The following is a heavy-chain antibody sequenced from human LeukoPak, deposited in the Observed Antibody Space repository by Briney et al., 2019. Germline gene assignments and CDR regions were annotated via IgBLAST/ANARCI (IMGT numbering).Heavy chain of an antibody. CDR1: GFTFSSFS. CDR2: ISSSGSTI. D-gene: IGHD1-26*01. Sequence: QTGGSLGLSCAASGFTFSSFSMNWVRQAPGKGLEWVSYISSSGSTIYYADSVKGRFTISRDNAKNSLYLQMNSLRAEDTAVYYCARDGSYAFDYWGQGTLVTVSS. J-gene: IGHJ4*02. CDR3: ARDGSYAFDY. V-gene: IGHV3-48*04.